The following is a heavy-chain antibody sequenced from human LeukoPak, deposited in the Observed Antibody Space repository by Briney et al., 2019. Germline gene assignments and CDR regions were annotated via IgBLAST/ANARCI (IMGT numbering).Heavy chain of an antibody. CDR1: GFSLSSSGMC. J-gene: IGHJ6*02. CDR2: IYNSGST. V-gene: IGHV4-61*08. Sequence: SGPALVKPTQTLTLTCTFSGFSLSSSGMCVSWIRQPPGKGLEWIGYIYNSGSTNYNPSLKSRVTISVDTSKNQFSLKLSSVTAADTAVYYCARDRGYSYGYYHGMDVWGQGTTVTVSS. CDR3: ARDRGYSYGYYHGMDV. D-gene: IGHD5-18*01.